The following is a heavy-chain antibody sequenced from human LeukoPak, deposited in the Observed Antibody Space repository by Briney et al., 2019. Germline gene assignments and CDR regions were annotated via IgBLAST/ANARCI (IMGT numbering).Heavy chain of an antibody. D-gene: IGHD6-13*01. CDR2: IYYSGST. V-gene: IGHV4-59*01. CDR1: GGSISSYY. J-gene: IGHJ5*02. Sequence: SETLSLTCTASGGSISSYYWSWIRQPPGKGLEWIGYIYYSGSTNYNPSLKSRVTIAVDTSKNQFSLKLSSVTAADTAVYYCARDPYSRWVDGGVSWFDPWGQGTLVTVSS. CDR3: ARDPYSRWVDGGVSWFDP.